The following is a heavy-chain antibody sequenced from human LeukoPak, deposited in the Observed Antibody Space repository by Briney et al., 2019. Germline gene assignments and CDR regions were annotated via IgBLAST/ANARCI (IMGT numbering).Heavy chain of an antibody. D-gene: IGHD6-19*01. Sequence: GGSRRLSCAASGFTFSSYWMSWVRQAPGKGLEWVANIKQDGSEKYYVDSVKGRFTISRDNAKNSLYLQMNSLRAEDTAVYYCARHPQQWLDPGSIDYWGQGTLVTVSS. CDR1: GFTFSSYW. V-gene: IGHV3-7*01. CDR2: IKQDGSEK. CDR3: ARHPQQWLDPGSIDY. J-gene: IGHJ4*02.